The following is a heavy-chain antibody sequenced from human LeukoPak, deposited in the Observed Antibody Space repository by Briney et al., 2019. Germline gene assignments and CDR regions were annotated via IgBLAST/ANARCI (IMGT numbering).Heavy chain of an antibody. CDR2: IYYSGST. D-gene: IGHD3-22*01. CDR3: ARVYDSSGYYYGAIDY. J-gene: IGHJ4*02. CDR1: GGSISSSSYY. Sequence: PSETLSLTCTVSGGSISSSSYYWGWIRQPPGKGLEWIGSIYYSGSTYYNPSLKSRVTISVDTSKNQFSLKMSSVTAADTAVYYCARVYDSSGYYYGAIDYWGQGTLVTVSS. V-gene: IGHV4-39*01.